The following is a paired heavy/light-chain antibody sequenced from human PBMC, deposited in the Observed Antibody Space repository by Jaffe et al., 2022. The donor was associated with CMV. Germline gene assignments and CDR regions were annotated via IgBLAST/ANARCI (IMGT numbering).Heavy chain of an antibody. D-gene: IGHD1-26*01. V-gene: IGHV3-23*01. CDR1: GFTFNNYP. CDR2: ISETGHDT. Sequence: EVQLLESGGALIQAGGSLRLSCAASGFTFNNYPMSWVRQAPGKGLEWVSYISETGHDTYYADSVKGRFTVSRDNSKNTLDLQMNSLGAEDTALYYCARDWGTGSYYFDYWGQGTLVTVSS. CDR3: ARDWGTGSYYFDY. J-gene: IGHJ4*02.
Light chain of an antibody. V-gene: IGKV1D-16*01. CDR3: QQYQTYPPT. J-gene: IGKJ4*01. CDR1: QGIRNW. Sequence: DIQMTQSPSSLSASVGDRVTITCRASQGIRNWLAWYQQKPERALKSLIYATSNLQSDVPSRFSGSGSGTDFTLTISSLQPEDFATYYCQQYQTYPPTFGGGTKVEIK. CDR2: ATS.